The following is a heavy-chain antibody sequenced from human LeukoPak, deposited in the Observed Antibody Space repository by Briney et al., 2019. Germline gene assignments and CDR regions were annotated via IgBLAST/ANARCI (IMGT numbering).Heavy chain of an antibody. Sequence: GGSLRLSCAASGFTFSNYAMSWVRQAPGKGLEWVSAITGSGGGTYYADSVKGRFTISRDNSKNTLYLQMNSLRAEDTAIYYCAKWGDYDVLTGYYDPDYWGQGTLVTVSS. CDR3: AKWGDYDVLTGYYDPDY. V-gene: IGHV3-23*01. J-gene: IGHJ4*02. D-gene: IGHD3-9*01. CDR2: ITGSGGGT. CDR1: GFTFSNYA.